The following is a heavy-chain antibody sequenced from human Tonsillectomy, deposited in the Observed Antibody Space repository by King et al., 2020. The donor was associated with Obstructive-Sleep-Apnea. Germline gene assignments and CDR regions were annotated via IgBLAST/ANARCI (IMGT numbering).Heavy chain of an antibody. J-gene: IGHJ4*02. CDR2: ISWNSGSI. Sequence: VQLVESGGGLVQPGRSLRLSCAVSGFTFDDYAMHWVRQAPGKGLEWVSGISWNSGSIGYADSVKGRFTISRDNAKNSLYLQMNSLRAEDTALYYCAKDIRSGWYGKYYFDYWGQGTLVTVSS. CDR3: AKDIRSGWYGKYYFDY. V-gene: IGHV3-9*01. CDR1: GFTFDDYA. D-gene: IGHD6-19*01.